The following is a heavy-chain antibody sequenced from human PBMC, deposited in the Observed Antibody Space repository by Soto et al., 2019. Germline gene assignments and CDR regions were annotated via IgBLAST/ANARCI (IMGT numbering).Heavy chain of an antibody. D-gene: IGHD1-26*01. CDR3: ARILSAEVGALEY. V-gene: IGHV1-2*02. CDR2: IKPDTGGT. CDR1: GYTFTDYH. J-gene: IGHJ4*02. Sequence: QVQLVQPGAEVKKPGASVKVSCKASGYTFTDYHIHWVRQAPGQGLEWMGWIKPDTGGTNYAQKFQGRVTTTRDTSFSTAYMELSRLRSDDTAVYYCARILSAEVGALEYWGQGTLVTVSS.